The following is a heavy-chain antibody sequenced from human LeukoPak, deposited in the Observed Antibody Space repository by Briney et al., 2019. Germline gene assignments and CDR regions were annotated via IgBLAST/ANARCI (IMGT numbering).Heavy chain of an antibody. Sequence: PLSLPCTVSGGSISDAAYYWSWIRQHPGEGLKWIGYIYYSGSTSYNPSLKSRVTISVDTSKNQFSLKLTSVTAADTAVYYCARVSRGPHPYYYDSSGYMDYWGQGTLVTVSS. V-gene: IGHV4-31*03. CDR1: GGSISDAAYY. D-gene: IGHD3-22*01. CDR3: ARVSRGPHPYYYDSSGYMDY. J-gene: IGHJ4*02. CDR2: IYYSGST.